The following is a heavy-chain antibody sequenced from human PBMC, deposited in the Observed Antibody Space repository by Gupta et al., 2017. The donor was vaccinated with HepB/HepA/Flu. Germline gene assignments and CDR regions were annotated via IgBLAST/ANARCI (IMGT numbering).Heavy chain of an antibody. D-gene: IGHD6-25*01. CDR1: GFTFSSYS. J-gene: IGHJ3*01. V-gene: IGHV3-21*02. Sequence: EVQLVESGGGLVKPGGSLRVSCAASGFTFSSYSMNWVRQAPGKGLGWVASISRSSNYIYYADSVKGRFTISRDNANNTLYLQMNSLRSEDTALYSCARVRAGGSTDGFDVWGQGTRVTVSS. CDR3: ARVRAGGSTDGFDV. CDR2: ISRSSNYI.